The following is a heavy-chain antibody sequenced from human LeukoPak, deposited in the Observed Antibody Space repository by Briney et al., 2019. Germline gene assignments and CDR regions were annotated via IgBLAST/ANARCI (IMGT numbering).Heavy chain of an antibody. Sequence: ASVKVSCKASGYTFTGYHMHWVRQAPGQGLEWMGWINPNSGGTNYAQKFQGRVTMTRDTSIGTAFMELSRLRSDDTAVYYCARVWQLMAEFQHWGQGTLVTVSS. CDR2: INPNSGGT. D-gene: IGHD1-1*01. V-gene: IGHV1-2*02. J-gene: IGHJ1*01. CDR1: GYTFTGYH. CDR3: ARVWQLMAEFQH.